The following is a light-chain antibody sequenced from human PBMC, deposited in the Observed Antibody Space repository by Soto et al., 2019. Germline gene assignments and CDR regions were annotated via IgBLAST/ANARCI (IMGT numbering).Light chain of an antibody. CDR1: SSDVGGYNY. Sequence: QSALTQPRSVSGSPGQSVTISCTGTSSDVGGYNYVSWYRQHPGKAPKLMIYDVSKRPSGVPDRFSGSKSGNTASLTISGLQAEDEADYYCCSYAGSYAWVFVTGTKVTVL. CDR3: CSYAGSYAWV. J-gene: IGLJ1*01. V-gene: IGLV2-11*01. CDR2: DVS.